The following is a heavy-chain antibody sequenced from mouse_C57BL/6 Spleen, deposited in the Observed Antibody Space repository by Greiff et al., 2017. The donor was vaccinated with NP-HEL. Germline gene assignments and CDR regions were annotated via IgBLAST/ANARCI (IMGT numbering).Heavy chain of an antibody. CDR1: GYTFTDYY. CDR3: ARFYYEYAMDY. CDR2: IYPGSGNT. J-gene: IGHJ4*01. Sequence: QVQLKQSGAELVRPGASVKLSCKASGYTFTDYYINWVKQRPGQGLEWIARIYPGSGNTYYNEKFKGKATLTAEKSSSTAYMQLSSLTSEDSAVYFCARFYYEYAMDYWGQGTSVTVSS. V-gene: IGHV1-76*01. D-gene: IGHD2-4*01.